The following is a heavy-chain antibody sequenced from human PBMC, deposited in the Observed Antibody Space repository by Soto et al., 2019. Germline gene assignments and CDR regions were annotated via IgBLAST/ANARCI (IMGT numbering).Heavy chain of an antibody. Sequence: GGSLRLSCSVSGFIFSDNAMHWVRQAPGKGLEYVSAISSSGGSTYYADSVKGRFTISRDNSKNILYLQMSSLRAEDTAVYYFVKKRNNNYSLLAYWGQGTLVTVSS. J-gene: IGHJ4*02. CDR2: ISSSGGST. CDR3: VKKRNNNYSLLAY. CDR1: GFIFSDNA. V-gene: IGHV3-64D*08. D-gene: IGHD4-4*01.